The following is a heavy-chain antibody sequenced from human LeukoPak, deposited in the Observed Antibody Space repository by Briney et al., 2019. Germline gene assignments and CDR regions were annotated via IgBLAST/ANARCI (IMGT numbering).Heavy chain of an antibody. V-gene: IGHV3-23*01. CDR3: LSGSYRIFFDY. Sequence: GSSLRLSCAVSGFTFTSYAIAWVRQAPGKGLEWVSTISGSGNRTYYTKSVKGRFTLSRDKSTSMVYLQMSSLRVEETAVYGYLSGSYRIFFDYWGQGALVTVSP. J-gene: IGHJ4*02. CDR1: GFTFTSYA. CDR2: ISGSGNRT. D-gene: IGHD3-10*01.